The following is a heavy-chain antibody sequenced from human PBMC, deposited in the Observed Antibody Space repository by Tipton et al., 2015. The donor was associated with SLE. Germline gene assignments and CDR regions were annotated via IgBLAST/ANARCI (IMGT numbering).Heavy chain of an antibody. CDR1: GVTVGTNY. V-gene: IGHV3-53*01. Sequence: GSLRLSCAASGVTVGTNYMSWVRQAPGKGLEWVSVIYSAGTTYYADSVKGRFTISRDNAKNSLYLQMNSLRAEDTAVYYCARDQYYYDSSGYYYWGQGTLVTVSS. CDR2: IYSAGTT. J-gene: IGHJ4*02. CDR3: ARDQYYYDSSGYYY. D-gene: IGHD3-22*01.